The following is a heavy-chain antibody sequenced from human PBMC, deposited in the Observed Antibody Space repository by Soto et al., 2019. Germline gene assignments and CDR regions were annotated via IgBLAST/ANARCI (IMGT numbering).Heavy chain of an antibody. CDR3: ARVLGPEKRTYYDFWSGYATDAFDI. CDR1: GGSISSYY. CDR2: IYYSGST. Sequence: PSETLSLTCTVSGGSISSYYWSWIRQPPGKGLEWIRYIYYSGSTNYNPSLKSRVTISVDTSKNQFSLKLSSVTAADTAVYYCARVLGPEKRTYYDFWSGYATDAFDIWGQGTMVTVSS. D-gene: IGHD3-3*01. J-gene: IGHJ3*02. V-gene: IGHV4-59*01.